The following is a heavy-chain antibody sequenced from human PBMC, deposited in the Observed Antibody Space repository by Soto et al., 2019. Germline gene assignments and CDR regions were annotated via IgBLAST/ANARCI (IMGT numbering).Heavy chain of an antibody. CDR3: ARDVRRDGYNCFDY. V-gene: IGHV3-21*01. CDR1: GFTFSSYS. CDR2: ISSSSSYI. D-gene: IGHD5-12*01. J-gene: IGHJ4*02. Sequence: GGSLRLSCAASGFTFSSYSMNWVRQAPGKGLEWVSSISSSSSYIYYADSVKGRFTISRDNAKNSLYLQMNSLRAEDTAVYYCARDVRRDGYNCFDYWGQGTLVTVSS.